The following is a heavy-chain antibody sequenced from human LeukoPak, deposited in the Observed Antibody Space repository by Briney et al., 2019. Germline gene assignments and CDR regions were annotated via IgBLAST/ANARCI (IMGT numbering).Heavy chain of an antibody. D-gene: IGHD3-9*01. Sequence: GGSLRLSCAASGFTFSSYSMNWVRQAPGKGLEWVSSISSTSSYIYYADSVKGRFTISRDNAKNSLYLQMSSLRAEDTAVYYCARGRYGNLNAFDIWGQGTMVTVSS. V-gene: IGHV3-21*01. J-gene: IGHJ3*02. CDR3: ARGRYGNLNAFDI. CDR2: ISSTSSYI. CDR1: GFTFSSYS.